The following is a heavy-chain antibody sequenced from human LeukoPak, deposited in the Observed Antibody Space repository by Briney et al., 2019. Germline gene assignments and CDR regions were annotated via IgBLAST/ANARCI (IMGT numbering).Heavy chain of an antibody. CDR3: ARVESGSRSSTRCRNIDY. CDR1: GFTFSNYW. J-gene: IGHJ4*02. V-gene: IGHV3-74*01. Sequence: GGSLRLSCAASGFTFSNYWMHWVRQAPGKGLVWVSRINTDGCSTNYADSVKGRFTISRDNAKNTLYVQMNSLRVEDTAVYYCARVESGSRSSTRCRNIDYWGQGTLVTVSS. CDR2: INTDGCST. D-gene: IGHD2-2*01.